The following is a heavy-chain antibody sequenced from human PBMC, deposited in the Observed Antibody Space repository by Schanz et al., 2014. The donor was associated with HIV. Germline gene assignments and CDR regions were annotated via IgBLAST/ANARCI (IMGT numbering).Heavy chain of an antibody. CDR1: GGSFSAYY. V-gene: IGHV4-34*01. J-gene: IGHJ4*01. D-gene: IGHD2-21*02. CDR2: INHRGIT. Sequence: QVQLHQWGAGLLKPSETLSLTCAVYGGSFSAYYWSWIRQPPGKGLEWIGEINHRGITNYNPSLGSRVTISMDTSKNQFPLKLTSVTAADTAVYFCARGDFGGNSVDYWGHGNLVTVSS. CDR3: ARGDFGGNSVDY.